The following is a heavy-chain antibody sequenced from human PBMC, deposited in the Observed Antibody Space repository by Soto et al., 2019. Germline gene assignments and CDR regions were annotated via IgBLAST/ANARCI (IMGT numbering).Heavy chain of an antibody. CDR3: ARATAWNALDI. CDR1: GFSVSGDY. CDR2: IYRGGTT. V-gene: IGHV3-53*02. D-gene: IGHD1-1*01. J-gene: IGHJ3*02. Sequence: DVQLVETGGGLIQPGGSLRLSCAASGFSVSGDYMNWVRQGPGKGLEWVSVIYRGGTTYYADSVRGRFTISRADSENTLFLQMNSLRAEDTAVYYCARATAWNALDIWGQGTMVTVSS.